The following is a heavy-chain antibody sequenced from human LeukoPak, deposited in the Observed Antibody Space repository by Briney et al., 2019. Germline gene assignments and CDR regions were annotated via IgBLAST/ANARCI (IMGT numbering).Heavy chain of an antibody. CDR2: ISDSGGRT. D-gene: IGHD4-17*01. J-gene: IGHJ4*02. V-gene: IGHV3-23*01. Sequence: GGSLRLSCAVSGITLSNYGMSWVRQAPGKGLEWVAGISDSGGRTNYADSVKGRFTISRDNAKNSLYLQMNSLRAEDTAVYYCARADYGDLIDDYWGQGTLVTVSS. CDR3: ARADYGDLIDDY. CDR1: GITLSNYG.